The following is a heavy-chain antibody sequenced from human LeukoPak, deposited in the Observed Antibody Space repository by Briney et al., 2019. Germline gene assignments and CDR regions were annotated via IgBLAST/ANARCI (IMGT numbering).Heavy chain of an antibody. J-gene: IGHJ4*02. D-gene: IGHD4-17*01. CDR1: GLTVTNNY. CDR3: TYGDYPLTY. V-gene: IGHV3-66*01. Sequence: GGSLRLSCAASGLTVTNNYWNWVRQPPGEGPEWISLIYSNGDTRYADSVKGRFTFSRDNSKNTLYLQMNSLRAEDTAVYYCTYGDYPLTYWGQGTLVSVSS. CDR2: IYSNGDT.